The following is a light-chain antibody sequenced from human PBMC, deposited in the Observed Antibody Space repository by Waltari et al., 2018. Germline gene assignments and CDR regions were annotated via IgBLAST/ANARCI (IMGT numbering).Light chain of an antibody. J-gene: IGLJ3*02. CDR3: QSYDSSKWV. Sequence: NFMLTQPHSVSESPGKTVTISCTGSSGSIVSNYVQWYQQRPGSRPPTVSQGHKPGPSEAPGRFSGSNEVPSNSAPLPNSVLKTEAEADYYCQSYDSSKWVFGGGTKLTVL. CDR2: GHK. CDR1: SGSIVSNY. V-gene: IGLV6-57*02.